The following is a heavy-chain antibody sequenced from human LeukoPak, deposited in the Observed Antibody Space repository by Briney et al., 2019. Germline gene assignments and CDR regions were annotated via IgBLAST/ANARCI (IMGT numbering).Heavy chain of an antibody. CDR3: ARDLEDFWSGYRFDP. D-gene: IGHD3-3*01. CDR2: IYTSGST. CDR1: GGSISSYY. J-gene: IGHJ5*02. Sequence: SETLSLTCTVSGGSISSYYWSWIRQPAGKGLEWIGRIYTSGSTNYNPSLKSRVTMSVDTSKNQFSLKLSSVTAADTAVYYCARDLEDFWSGYRFDPWGQGTLVTVSS. V-gene: IGHV4-4*07.